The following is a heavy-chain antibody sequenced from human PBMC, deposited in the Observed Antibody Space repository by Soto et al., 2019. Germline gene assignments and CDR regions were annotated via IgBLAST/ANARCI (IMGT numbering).Heavy chain of an antibody. J-gene: IGHJ6*02. CDR2: VYSSGRT. CDR3: ARDTMGGSSQSSYYYYAMAV. V-gene: IGHV4-4*07. CDR1: GGSISSYY. D-gene: IGHD3-16*01. Sequence: PSDTLSLTCTVSGGSISSYYWNWIRQPAGKGLEWIGLVYSSGRTKYNPSLKSRVTVSVDTSKNQFSLKLSSVTAADTAVYYCARDTMGGSSQSSYYYYAMAVWGQGTRVTVSS.